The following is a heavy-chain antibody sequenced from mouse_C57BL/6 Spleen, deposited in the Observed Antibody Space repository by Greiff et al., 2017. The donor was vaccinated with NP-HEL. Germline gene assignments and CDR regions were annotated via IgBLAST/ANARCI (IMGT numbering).Heavy chain of an antibody. Sequence: QVHVKQSGAELMKPGASVKLSCKATGYTFTGYWIEWVKQRPGHGLEWIGEILPGSGSTDYNDTFKGKATFTTDTSSNTAYMQHSSLSTEDAAIYYCASPYDYGSSVWYFEVWGTGTTVTASS. V-gene: IGHV1-9*01. CDR3: ASPYDYGSSVWYFEV. CDR1: GYTFTGYW. J-gene: IGHJ1*03. D-gene: IGHD1-1*01. CDR2: ILPGSGST.